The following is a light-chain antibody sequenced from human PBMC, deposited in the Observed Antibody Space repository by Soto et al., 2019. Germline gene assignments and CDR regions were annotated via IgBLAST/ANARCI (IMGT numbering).Light chain of an antibody. J-gene: IGKJ1*01. V-gene: IGKV3-20*01. CDR3: QQYGSSRT. CDR2: NAS. Sequence: EIVLRQSPGTLSLSPGERATLSCRASQSVSSSYLAWYQQKPGQAPRLLIYNASRRATGIPDRFSGSGSGTDFTLTISRLEPEDFAVYYCQQYGSSRTFGQGTRVEIK. CDR1: QSVSSSY.